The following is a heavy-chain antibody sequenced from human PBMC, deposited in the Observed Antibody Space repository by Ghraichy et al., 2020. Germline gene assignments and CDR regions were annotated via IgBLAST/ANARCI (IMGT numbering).Heavy chain of an antibody. V-gene: IGHV3-33*01. Sequence: GGSLRLSCAASGFTFSSYGMHWVRQAPGKGLEWVAVIWYDGSNKYYGDSVKGRFTISRDNSKNTLYLQMNSLRAEDTAVYYCARGTGYGASWFDPWGQGTLVTVSS. CDR2: IWYDGSNK. CDR1: GFTFSSYG. J-gene: IGHJ5*02. CDR3: ARGTGYGASWFDP. D-gene: IGHD4-17*01.